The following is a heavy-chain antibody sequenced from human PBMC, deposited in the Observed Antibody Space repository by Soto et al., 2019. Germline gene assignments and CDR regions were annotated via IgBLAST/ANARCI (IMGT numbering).Heavy chain of an antibody. CDR3: ARAYTGQLPRRGDYYYALDV. D-gene: IGHD2-2*01. J-gene: IGHJ6*02. CDR1: GFFFNNYD. CDR2: IGAADDP. Sequence: QLVESGGGLTQAGGSLRLSCVGSGFFFNNYDMHWVRQVRGKGLEWVSAIGAADDPYYSVSVKGRFIVSRDNAQKSLFLKMNTRRAANTVVYFCARAYTGQLPRRGDYYYALDVWGRGTTVTVSS. V-gene: IGHV3-13*05.